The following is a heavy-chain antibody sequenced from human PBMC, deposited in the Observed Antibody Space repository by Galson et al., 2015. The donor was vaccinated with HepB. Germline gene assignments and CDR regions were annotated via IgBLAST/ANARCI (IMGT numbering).Heavy chain of an antibody. V-gene: IGHV5-51*01. Sequence: QSGAEVKKPGESLKISCKGSGYSFSNYWIAWVRQMPGKGLEWMGIIYPGDSDIRYSLSFQGQVTISADKSISTAYLQRSSLKASDTAMYYCARLGEEVGAHDAFDIWGQGTMVTVSS. CDR1: GYSFSNYW. D-gene: IGHD1-26*01. J-gene: IGHJ3*02. CDR3: ARLGEEVGAHDAFDI. CDR2: IYPGDSDI.